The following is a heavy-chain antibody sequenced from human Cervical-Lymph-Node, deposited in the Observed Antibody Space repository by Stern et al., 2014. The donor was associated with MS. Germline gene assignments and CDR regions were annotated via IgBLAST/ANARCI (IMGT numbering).Heavy chain of an antibody. D-gene: IGHD3-10*01. V-gene: IGHV1-18*01. J-gene: IGHJ4*02. Sequence: VQLVESGAEVKKPGASVKVSCKASGYTFTSYGISWVRQAPGQRLEWMGWISAYNGNTNYAQKLQGRVTMTTDTSTSTAYMELRSLRSDDTAVYYCARERHYGSGTYYFDYWGQGTLVTVSS. CDR3: ARERHYGSGTYYFDY. CDR1: GYTFTSYG. CDR2: ISAYNGNT.